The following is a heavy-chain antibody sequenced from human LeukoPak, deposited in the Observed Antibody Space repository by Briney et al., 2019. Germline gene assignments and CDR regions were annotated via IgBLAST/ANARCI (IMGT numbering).Heavy chain of an antibody. CDR3: AKPSLYYYDTSGYYRYWYFDL. CDR1: GFTVSSNY. Sequence: GGSLRLSCAASGFTVSSNYMSWVRQAPGKGLEWVAFIRYDGSNKYYVDSVKGRFTISRDNSKNTLYLQMNSLGAEDTAVYYCAKPSLYYYDTSGYYRYWYFDLWGRGTLVTVSS. D-gene: IGHD3-22*01. CDR2: IRYDGSNK. V-gene: IGHV3-30*02. J-gene: IGHJ2*01.